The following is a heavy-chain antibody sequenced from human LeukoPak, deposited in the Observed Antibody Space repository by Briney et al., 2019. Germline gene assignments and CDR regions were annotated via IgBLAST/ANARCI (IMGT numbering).Heavy chain of an antibody. D-gene: IGHD6-19*01. V-gene: IGHV3-30-3*01. CDR2: ISYNGSTQ. CDR3: ARDRGGSGWYYLDY. Sequence: GGSLRLSCAASGFTFSIYAMYWVRQAPGKGLERVSSISYNGSTQYYADSVKGRFTISGDNSKNTLFVQMDSLRGEDTAVYYCARDRGGSGWYYLDYWGQGTLVTVSS. CDR1: GFTFSIYA. J-gene: IGHJ4*02.